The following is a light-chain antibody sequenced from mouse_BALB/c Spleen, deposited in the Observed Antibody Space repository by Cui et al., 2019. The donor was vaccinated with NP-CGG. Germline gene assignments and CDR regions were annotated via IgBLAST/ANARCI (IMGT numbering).Light chain of an antibody. J-gene: IGLJ1*01. CDR3: ALWYSNHWV. CDR1: TGAVTTSNY. CDR2: GTN. V-gene: IGLV1*01. Sequence: QAFSPQDSALTTSPGETVTLTCRSSTGAVTTSNYANWVQEKPDHLFTGLIGGTNNRVPGVPARFSGSLIGDKTALTITGAQTEDEAIYFCALWYSNHWVFGGGTKLTVL.